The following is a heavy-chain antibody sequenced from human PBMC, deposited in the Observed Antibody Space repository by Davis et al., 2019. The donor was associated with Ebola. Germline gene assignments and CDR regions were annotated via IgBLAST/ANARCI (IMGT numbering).Heavy chain of an antibody. CDR1: GYTFTSYG. D-gene: IGHD2-2*01. CDR2: ISAYNGNT. J-gene: IGHJ6*03. Sequence: ASVKVSCKASGYTFTSYGISWVRQAPGQGLEWMGWISAYNGNTNYAQKLQGRVTMTRDTSISTAYMELSRLRSDDTAVYYCARGSLLQLRYYYYYMDVWGKGTTVTVSS. CDR3: ARGSLLQLRYYYYYMDV. V-gene: IGHV1-18*01.